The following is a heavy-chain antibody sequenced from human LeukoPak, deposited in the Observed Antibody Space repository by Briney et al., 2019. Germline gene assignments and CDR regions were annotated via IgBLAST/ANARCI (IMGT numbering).Heavy chain of an antibody. CDR3: ARGVGPTTAQSTFDY. CDR2: IYYSGNT. Sequence: SETLSLTCTVSGDSISTSNSYWGWIRQPPGKGLEWIGSIYYSGNTYYNASLKSRVTISLDTSKNQLSLKLTSVTAADTAVYYCARGVGPTTAQSTFDYWGQGALVTVSS. J-gene: IGHJ4*02. D-gene: IGHD1-26*01. V-gene: IGHV4-39*07. CDR1: GDSISTSNSY.